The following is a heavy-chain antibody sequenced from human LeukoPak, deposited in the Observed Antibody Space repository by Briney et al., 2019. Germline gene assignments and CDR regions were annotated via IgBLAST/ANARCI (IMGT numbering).Heavy chain of an antibody. CDR1: GGSISSYY. Sequence: SETLSLTCTVPGGSISSYYWGWIRQPAGKGLEWIGRISTSGSTDYNPSLRSRVSMSVDTSKNQFYLMLSSVTAADTAVYYCARGTYGYNLWGQGTLVTVSS. CDR3: ARGTYGYNL. D-gene: IGHD5-24*01. J-gene: IGHJ5*02. V-gene: IGHV4-4*07. CDR2: ISTSGST.